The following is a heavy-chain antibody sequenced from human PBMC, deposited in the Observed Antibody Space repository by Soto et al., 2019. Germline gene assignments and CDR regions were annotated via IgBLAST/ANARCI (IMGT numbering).Heavy chain of an antibody. CDR3: ASSLEYSSSSVFGYYYYYGMDV. V-gene: IGHV4-31*02. D-gene: IGHD6-6*01. Sequence: SETLSLTCTVSGGSISSGGYYWSWIRQHPGKGLEWIGYIYYSGSTYYNPSLKSRVTISVDTSKNQFSLKLSSVTAADTAVYYCASSLEYSSSSVFGYYYYYGMDVWGQGTTVTVSS. CDR1: GGSISSGGYY. J-gene: IGHJ6*02. CDR2: IYYSGST.